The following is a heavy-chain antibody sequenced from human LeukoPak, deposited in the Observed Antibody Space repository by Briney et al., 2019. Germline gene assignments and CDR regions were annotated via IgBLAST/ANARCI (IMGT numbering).Heavy chain of an antibody. CDR3: ARDLGLNVGAPFDP. CDR2: ISSSGSTI. D-gene: IGHD3-16*01. J-gene: IGHJ5*02. V-gene: IGHV3-48*03. CDR1: GFTFSSYE. Sequence: PGGSLRLSCAASGFTFSSYEMNWVRQAPGKGLEWVSYISSSGSTIYYADSVKGRFTISRDNAKNSLYLQMNSLRAEDTAVYYCARDLGLNVGAPFDPWGQGTLVTVSS.